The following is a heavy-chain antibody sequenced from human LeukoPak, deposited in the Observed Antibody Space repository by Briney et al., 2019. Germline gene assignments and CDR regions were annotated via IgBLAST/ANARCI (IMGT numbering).Heavy chain of an antibody. CDR1: GFTFTNYA. J-gene: IGHJ3*02. Sequence: PGGSLRLSCVASGFTFTNYAMSWVRQAPGKGLEWVSAISAGGGTTYYADSVTGRFTISRDNSKNTLHLEMNSLRADDTAVYYCAKDREGSIPRRAFDIWGQGTMVTVSS. CDR2: ISAGGGTT. CDR3: AKDREGSIPRRAFDI. D-gene: IGHD2/OR15-2a*01. V-gene: IGHV3-23*01.